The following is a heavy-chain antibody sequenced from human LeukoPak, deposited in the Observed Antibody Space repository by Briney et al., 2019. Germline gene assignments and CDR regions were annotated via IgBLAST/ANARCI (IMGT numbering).Heavy chain of an antibody. J-gene: IGHJ4*02. CDR3: TRDPGYSYAMDS. Sequence: GGSLRLSCAASGFTFSTYSMNWVRQAPGKGLGWISYISHGSTRIFYADSVEGRFTVSRDDAKNALYLQMNSLRVEDTAVYYCTRDPGYSYAMDSWGQGILVTVSS. CDR2: ISHGSTRI. D-gene: IGHD5-18*01. CDR1: GFTFSTYS. V-gene: IGHV3-48*01.